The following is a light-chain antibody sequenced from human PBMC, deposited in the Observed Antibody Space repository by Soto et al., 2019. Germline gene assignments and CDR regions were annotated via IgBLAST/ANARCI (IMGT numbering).Light chain of an antibody. V-gene: IGKV3D-20*02. CDR3: QQRTRWPKT. Sequence: GVTQSPGTLSVSPGERATLSCTASQSLRSNFLAWYQQKPGQAPRLLIYEASSRAAGIPDRFSGSGSGTEFTLTISSLQSEDFAVYYCQQRTRWPKTFGQGTLLEI. J-gene: IGKJ5*01. CDR2: EAS. CDR1: QSLRSNF.